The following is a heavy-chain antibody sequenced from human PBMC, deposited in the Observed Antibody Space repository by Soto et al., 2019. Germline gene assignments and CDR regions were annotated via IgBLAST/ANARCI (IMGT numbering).Heavy chain of an antibody. CDR2: IKQDESEK. J-gene: IGHJ4*02. D-gene: IGHD3-9*01. V-gene: IGHV3-7*03. Sequence: GGSLRLSCAVSGFTFSSYWMSWVRQAPGKGLEWVATIKQDESEKYYVDSVKGRFTVSRDNAKNSLYLQMNSLRVEDTAVYYCARGDYFDRRFDYWGQGTLVTVSS. CDR3: ARGDYFDRRFDY. CDR1: GFTFSSYW.